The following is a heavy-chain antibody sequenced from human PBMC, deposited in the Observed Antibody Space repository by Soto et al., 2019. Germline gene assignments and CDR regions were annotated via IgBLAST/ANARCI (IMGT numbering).Heavy chain of an antibody. Sequence: EVQLLESGGGLVQPGGSLRLSCAASGFTFSSYAMSWVRQAPGKGLEWVSAISGSGGSTYYADSVKGRFTISRDNAKNTLYLQMNSLRAEDTAVYYCAKDLSSSWTLHYYYGMDVWGQGTTVTVSS. V-gene: IGHV3-23*01. D-gene: IGHD6-13*01. CDR1: GFTFSSYA. CDR2: ISGSGGST. J-gene: IGHJ6*02. CDR3: AKDLSSSWTLHYYYGMDV.